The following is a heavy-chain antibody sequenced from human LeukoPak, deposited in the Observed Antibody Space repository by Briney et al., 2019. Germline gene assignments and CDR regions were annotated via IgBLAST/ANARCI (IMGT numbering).Heavy chain of an antibody. J-gene: IGHJ4*02. Sequence: GGSLRLSCAGSGFTFRSYWMSWVRQAPGKGLEWVSAISGSGGSTYYADSVKGRFTISRDNSKNTLYLQMNSLRAEDTAVYYCAKDGGSGWYYFDYWGQGTLVTVSS. V-gene: IGHV3-23*01. CDR1: GFTFRSYW. CDR2: ISGSGGST. D-gene: IGHD6-19*01. CDR3: AKDGGSGWYYFDY.